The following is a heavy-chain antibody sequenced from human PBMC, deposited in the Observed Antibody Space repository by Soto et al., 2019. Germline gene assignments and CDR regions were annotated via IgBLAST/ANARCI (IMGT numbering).Heavy chain of an antibody. D-gene: IGHD6-19*01. CDR3: LRGGPESSGISADDAFDI. V-gene: IGHV3-13*01. CDR2: IGTAGDT. Sequence: RGSMRLASAASGFMFSTYDMHWVRPGKGKGKGLEWVAAIGTAGDTYYLGSVKGRFTISRENDKKSLNLEINDLRAEDTAVYDCLRGGPESSGISADDAFDIWGQGTVVTVSS. J-gene: IGHJ3*02. CDR1: GFMFSTYD.